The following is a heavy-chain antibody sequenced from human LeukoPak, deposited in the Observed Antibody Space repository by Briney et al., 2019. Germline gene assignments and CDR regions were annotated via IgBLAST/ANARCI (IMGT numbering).Heavy chain of an antibody. J-gene: IGHJ4*02. Sequence: ASVKVSCKASGYTFTSYGISWVRQAPGQRLEWMGWISAYNGNTNYAQKLQGRVTMTTDTSTSTAYMELRSLRSDDTAVYYCARVLRFLEYPFDFDYWGQGTLVTVSS. V-gene: IGHV1-18*01. CDR1: GYTFTSYG. CDR3: ARVLRFLEYPFDFDY. CDR2: ISAYNGNT. D-gene: IGHD3-3*01.